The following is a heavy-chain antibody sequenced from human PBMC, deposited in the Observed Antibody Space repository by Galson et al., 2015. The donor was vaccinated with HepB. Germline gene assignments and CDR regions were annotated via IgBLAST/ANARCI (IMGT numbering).Heavy chain of an antibody. V-gene: IGHV7-4-1*02. Sequence: SVKVSCKASGYTFTSYAMNWVRQAPGQGLEWMGWINTNTGNPTYAQGFTGRFVFSLDTSVSTAYLQISSLKAEDTAVYYCARFYSSSWYGGIDAFDIWGQGTMVTVSS. CDR1: GYTFTSYA. CDR3: ARFYSSSWYGGIDAFDI. D-gene: IGHD6-13*01. CDR2: INTNTGNP. J-gene: IGHJ3*02.